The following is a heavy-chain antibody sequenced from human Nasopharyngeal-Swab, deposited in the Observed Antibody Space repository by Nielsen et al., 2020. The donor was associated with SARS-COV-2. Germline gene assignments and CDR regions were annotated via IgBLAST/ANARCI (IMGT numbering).Heavy chain of an antibody. CDR2: IRRKAYGGTT. CDR3: TRDYFGYYDILTGYSTHYYYYYGMDV. J-gene: IGHJ6*02. Sequence: WIRRPPGKGLEGGGFIRRKAYGGTTEYAASVKGRFTISRDDSKSIAYLQMNSLKTEDTAVYYCTRDYFGYYDILTGYSTHYYYYYGMDVWGQGTTVTVSS. D-gene: IGHD3-9*01. V-gene: IGHV3-49*02.